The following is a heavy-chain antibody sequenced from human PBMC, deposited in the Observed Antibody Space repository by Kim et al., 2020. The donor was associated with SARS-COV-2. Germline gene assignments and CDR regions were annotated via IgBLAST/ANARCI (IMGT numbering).Heavy chain of an antibody. CDR1: GYTFTGYY. V-gene: IGHV1-2*06. D-gene: IGHD3-10*01. CDR2: INPNSGGT. CDR3: AREIITQGPNWFDP. Sequence: ASVKVSCKASGYTFTGYYMHWVRQAPGQGLEWMGRINPNSGGTNYAQKFQGRVTMTRDTSISTAYMELSRLRSDDTAVYYCAREIITQGPNWFDPWGQGTLVTVSS. J-gene: IGHJ5*02.